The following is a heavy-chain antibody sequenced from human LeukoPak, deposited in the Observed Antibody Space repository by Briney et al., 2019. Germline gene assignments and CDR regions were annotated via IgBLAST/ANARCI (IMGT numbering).Heavy chain of an antibody. CDR3: ARGLPYPRDSFDI. J-gene: IGHJ3*02. CDR1: GFTFSSYA. D-gene: IGHD3-16*01. V-gene: IGHV3-74*01. Sequence: PGGSLRLSCAASGFTFSSYAMSWVRQAPGKGLVWVSRINSDGSSRSSADSVKGRFTISRDNAKNTLYLQMNSLRAEDTAVYYCARGLPYPRDSFDIWGQGTMVTVSS. CDR2: INSDGSSR.